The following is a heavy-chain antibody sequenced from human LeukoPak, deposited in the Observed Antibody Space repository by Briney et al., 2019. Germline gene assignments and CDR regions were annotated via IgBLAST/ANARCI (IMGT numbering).Heavy chain of an antibody. CDR3: ARGPHTGALDI. CDR2: INPNSGGT. V-gene: IGHV1-2*02. CDR1: GYTFTGYY. D-gene: IGHD5-18*01. J-gene: IGHJ3*02. Sequence: ASVKVSCEASGYTFTGYYMHWLRQAPGQGLEWMGWINPNSGGTSYAQKFQGRVTMTRDTSISTAYMELSRLTSDDTALYYCARGPHTGALDIWGQGTMVTVSS.